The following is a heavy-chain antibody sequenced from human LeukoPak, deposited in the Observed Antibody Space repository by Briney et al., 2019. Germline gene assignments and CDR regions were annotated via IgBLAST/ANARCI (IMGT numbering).Heavy chain of an antibody. CDR3: ARGAYDYVWGSYRYTPSFDY. J-gene: IGHJ4*02. CDR2: INHSGST. D-gene: IGHD3-16*02. CDR1: GGSFSGYY. V-gene: IGHV4-34*01. Sequence: PSETLSLTCAVYGGSFSGYYWSWIRQPPGKGLEWIGEINHSGSTNYNPSLKSRVTISVDTSKNQFSLKLSSVTAADTAVYYCARGAYDYVWGSYRYTPSFDYWGQGTLVTVSS.